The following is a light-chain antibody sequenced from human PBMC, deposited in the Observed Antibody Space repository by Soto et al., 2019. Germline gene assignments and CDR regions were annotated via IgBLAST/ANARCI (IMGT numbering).Light chain of an antibody. CDR3: QQYNSYQWT. CDR1: QSISSW. Sequence: DIQMTQSPSTLSASVGDSVTITCRASQSISSWLAWYQQKPGKDPKLLIYKASSLESGVPSRFSGSGSGTEFTLTISSLQPDDFATYYCQQYNSYQWTFGQGTKVDIK. J-gene: IGKJ1*01. CDR2: KAS. V-gene: IGKV1-5*03.